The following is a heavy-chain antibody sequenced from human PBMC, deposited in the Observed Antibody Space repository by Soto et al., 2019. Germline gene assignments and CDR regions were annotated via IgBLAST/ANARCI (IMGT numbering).Heavy chain of an antibody. CDR3: ARDGDSSGYYYGHNAFDI. Sequence: GGSLRLSCAASGFTFSSYEMNWVRQAPGKGLEWVSYISSGSTIYYADSVKGRFTISRDNAKNSLYLQMNSLRAEDTAVYYCARDGDSSGYYYGHNAFDIWGQGTMVTVSS. CDR2: ISSGSTI. D-gene: IGHD3-22*01. CDR1: GFTFSSYE. J-gene: IGHJ3*02. V-gene: IGHV3-48*03.